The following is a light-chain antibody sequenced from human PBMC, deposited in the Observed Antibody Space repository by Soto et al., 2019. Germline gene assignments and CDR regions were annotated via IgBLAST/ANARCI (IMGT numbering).Light chain of an antibody. CDR1: QSITNSY. J-gene: IGKJ4*01. CDR2: GPS. V-gene: IGKV3-20*01. Sequence: EIVLTPSPGTLSLSPGEGATLSCRCSQSITNSYLAWYQQKPGQAPRLLIYGPSSRATGIPDRFSGSGSGTDFTLTISRLEPGDFAVYYCQQYGSSPLSFGGGTKVDIK. CDR3: QQYGSSPLS.